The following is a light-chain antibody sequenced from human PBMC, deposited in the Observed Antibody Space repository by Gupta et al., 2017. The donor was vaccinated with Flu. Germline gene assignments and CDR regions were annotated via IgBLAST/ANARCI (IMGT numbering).Light chain of an antibody. Sequence: EIVTTQSPATLSVSPGERVTLSCWASQSISSNLAWYQQKAGQTPRLLIYDASTRATGIPATFSGSGSGTEFTLTISSLQSEDFAVYYCQQYNNWPLTFGPGTKVEIK. V-gene: IGKV3-15*01. CDR3: QQYNNWPLT. J-gene: IGKJ3*01. CDR1: QSISSN. CDR2: DAS.